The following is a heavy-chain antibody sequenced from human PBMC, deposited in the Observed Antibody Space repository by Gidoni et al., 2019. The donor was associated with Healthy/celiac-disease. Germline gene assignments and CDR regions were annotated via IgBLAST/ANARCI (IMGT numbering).Heavy chain of an antibody. D-gene: IGHD4-17*01. CDR2: IKHSGST. V-gene: IGHV4-34*01. CDR3: ARTRYGEKGGAACDI. Sequence: QVQLQQWGAGLLKPSETLSLPCAVSGGSFRGYYWRWIRQPPGKGLEWIGEIKHSGSTNYNPSLKSRVTISVDTYKNQFSLKLSSGTAADTAVYYCARTRYGEKGGAACDIWGQGTMVTVSS. J-gene: IGHJ3*02. CDR1: GGSFRGYY.